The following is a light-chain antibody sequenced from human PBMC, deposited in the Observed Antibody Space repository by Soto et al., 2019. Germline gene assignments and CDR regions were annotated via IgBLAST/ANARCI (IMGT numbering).Light chain of an antibody. CDR1: ERIYSAY. CDR2: GTS. V-gene: IGKV3-20*01. Sequence: EVVLTQSPGTLSLSRGERATLSCRASERIYSAYLGWYQQKPGQAPRLLIYGTSSRATGIPDRFSGSRSGTEFTLTISSLQSEDFAVYSCQQYDNWPPTFGGGTKVDI. CDR3: QQYDNWPPT. J-gene: IGKJ4*01.